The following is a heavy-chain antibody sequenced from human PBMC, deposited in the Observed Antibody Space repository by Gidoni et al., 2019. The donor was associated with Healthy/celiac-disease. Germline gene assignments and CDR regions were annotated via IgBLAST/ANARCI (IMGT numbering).Heavy chain of an antibody. CDR3: ARAITMVRGGAAFDI. CDR1: GFTFSSYW. CDR2: INSDWSST. J-gene: IGHJ3*02. Sequence: EVQLVESGGGLVQPGGSLRLSCAASGFTFSSYWMHWVRHAPGTGLVWVSRINSDWSSTSYADAVKGRFTISRDNAKNTLYLQMNSLRAEDTAVDYCARAITMVRGGAAFDIWGQGTMVTVSS. D-gene: IGHD3-10*01. V-gene: IGHV3-74*01.